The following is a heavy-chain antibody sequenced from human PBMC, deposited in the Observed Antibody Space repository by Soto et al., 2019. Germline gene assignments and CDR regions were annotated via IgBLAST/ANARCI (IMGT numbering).Heavy chain of an antibody. CDR3: ARAYSPGLFDP. CDR2: ISANNGNT. Sequence: ASVTLSCKGAAGTVSSYATSWVRQAPGQGLEWMGWISANNGNTKYAQNFQGRVTMTTDTSTSTAYMELRSLRSDDTAVYYCARAYSPGLFDPWGQGTLVTVSS. CDR1: AGTVSSYA. J-gene: IGHJ5*02. D-gene: IGHD2-15*01. V-gene: IGHV1-18*01.